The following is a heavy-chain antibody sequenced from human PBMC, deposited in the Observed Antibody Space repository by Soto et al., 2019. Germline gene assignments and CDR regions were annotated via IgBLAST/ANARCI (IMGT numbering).Heavy chain of an antibody. D-gene: IGHD5-12*01. J-gene: IGHJ6*02. CDR2: IIPIFGTA. CDR1: GGTFSSYA. CDR3: ASSVAKYYYYGMDV. Sequence: QVQLVQSGAEVKKPGSSVKVSCKASGGTFSSYAISWVRQAPGQGLEWMGGIIPIFGTANYAQKFQGRVXSXAXEXXSTAYMELSSLRSEDTAVYYCASSVAKYYYYGMDVWGQGTTVTVSS. V-gene: IGHV1-69*12.